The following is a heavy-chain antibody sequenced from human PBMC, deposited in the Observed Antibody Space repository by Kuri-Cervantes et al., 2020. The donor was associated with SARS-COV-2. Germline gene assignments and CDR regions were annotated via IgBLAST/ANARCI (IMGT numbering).Heavy chain of an antibody. CDR3: ARRGRAAGTFYYYMDV. J-gene: IGHJ6*03. CDR1: GYSFTSYW. Sequence: KVSCKGSGYSFTSYWIGWVRQMPGKGLEWMGIIYPVDSNTRYSPSFQGQVTISADKSISTAYLQWSSLKASDTAMYYCARRGRAAGTFYYYMDVWGKGTTVTVSS. CDR2: IYPVDSNT. V-gene: IGHV5-51*01. D-gene: IGHD6-13*01.